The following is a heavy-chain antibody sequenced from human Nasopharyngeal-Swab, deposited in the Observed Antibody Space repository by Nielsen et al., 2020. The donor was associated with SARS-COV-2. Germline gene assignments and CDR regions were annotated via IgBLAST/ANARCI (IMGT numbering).Heavy chain of an antibody. CDR2: IKSKTDGGTT. CDR3: TTQSPSLTIFGVPHDAFDI. J-gene: IGHJ3*02. Sequence: GESLKISCAASGFTFSNAWMSWVRQAPGKGLEWVGRIKSKTDGGTTDYAAPVKGRFTISRDDSKSTLYLQMNSLKTEDTAVYYCTTQSPSLTIFGVPHDAFDIWGQGTMVTVSS. V-gene: IGHV3-15*01. CDR1: GFTFSNAW. D-gene: IGHD3-3*01.